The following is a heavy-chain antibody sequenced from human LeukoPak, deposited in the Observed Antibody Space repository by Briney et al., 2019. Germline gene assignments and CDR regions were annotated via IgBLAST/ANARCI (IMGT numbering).Heavy chain of an antibody. Sequence: PGGSLRLSCAASGFTFSSYAMHWVRQAPGKGLEWVANIKQDGSEKYYVDSVKGRFTISRDNAKNSLYLQMNSLRAEDTAVYYCARDYGGSSPFDYWGQGTLVTVSS. CDR2: IKQDGSEK. CDR1: GFTFSSYA. J-gene: IGHJ4*02. D-gene: IGHD4-23*01. V-gene: IGHV3-7*01. CDR3: ARDYGGSSPFDY.